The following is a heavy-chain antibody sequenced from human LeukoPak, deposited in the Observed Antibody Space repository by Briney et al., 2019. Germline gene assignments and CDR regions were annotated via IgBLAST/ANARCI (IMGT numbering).Heavy chain of an antibody. D-gene: IGHD6-13*01. V-gene: IGHV3-66*02. CDR1: GFTVNSKY. CDR2: VYSGGET. Sequence: PGGSLRLSCAASGFTVNSKYMSWIRQAPGTGLEWVSVVYSGGETYYADSVRGRFTVSRDNSKNTLYLQMNSLRAEDTAVYYCAKVFGAAAFTYYMDVWGKGTTVTVSS. J-gene: IGHJ6*03. CDR3: AKVFGAAAFTYYMDV.